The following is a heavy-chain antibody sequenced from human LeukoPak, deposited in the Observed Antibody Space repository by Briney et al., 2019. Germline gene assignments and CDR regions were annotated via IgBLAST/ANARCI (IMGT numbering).Heavy chain of an antibody. V-gene: IGHV1-46*01. CDR1: GYTFTSYY. J-gene: IGHJ4*02. CDR3: ARELGAVAGFFDY. D-gene: IGHD6-19*01. Sequence: ASVKVSCKASGYTFTSYYMHWVRQAPGQGLEWMGIINPSGGSTSYAQKFQGRVTMTRDTSASTAYMELSSLRSEDTAVYYCARELGAVAGFFDYWGQGTLVTVSS. CDR2: INPSGGST.